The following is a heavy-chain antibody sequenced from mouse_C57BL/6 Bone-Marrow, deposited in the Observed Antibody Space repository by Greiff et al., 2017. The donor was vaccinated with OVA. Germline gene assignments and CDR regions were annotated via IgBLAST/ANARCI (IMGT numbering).Heavy chain of an antibody. D-gene: IGHD1-1*01. CDR3: TPYGSSYYFDY. CDR1: GFNIKDDY. CDR2: IDPENGDT. Sequence: VQLQQSGAELVRPGASVKLSCTASGFNIKDDYMHWVKQRPEQGLEWIGWIDPENGDTEYASKFQGKATITAETSSNTAYLQLSSLTSEDTAVYYCTPYGSSYYFDYWGQGTTLTVSS. J-gene: IGHJ2*01. V-gene: IGHV14-4*01.